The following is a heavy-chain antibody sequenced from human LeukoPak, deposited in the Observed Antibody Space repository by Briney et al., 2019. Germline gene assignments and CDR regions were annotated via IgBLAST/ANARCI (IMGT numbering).Heavy chain of an antibody. V-gene: IGHV1-8*01. Sequence: ASVKVSCKASGYTFTSYDINWVRQATGQGLEWMGWMNPNSGNTGYAQKFQGRVTITADESTSTAYMELSSLRSEDTAVYYCALGDGGSPDAFDIWGQGTMVTVSS. J-gene: IGHJ3*02. CDR2: MNPNSGNT. CDR1: GYTFTSYD. CDR3: ALGDGGSPDAFDI. D-gene: IGHD3-10*01.